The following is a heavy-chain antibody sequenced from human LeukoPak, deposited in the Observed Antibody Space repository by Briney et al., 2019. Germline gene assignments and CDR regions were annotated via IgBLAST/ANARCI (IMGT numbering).Heavy chain of an antibody. V-gene: IGHV3-73*01. CDR2: IRSKANSYAT. CDR1: GFTFSGSA. Sequence: GGSLRLSCAASGFTFSGSAMHWVRQASGKGLEGVGRIRSKANSYATAYAASVKGRFTISRDDSKNTAYLQMNSLKTEDTAMYYCTRLFPYSGRTTDWGQGTLVTVSS. J-gene: IGHJ4*02. D-gene: IGHD1-26*01. CDR3: TRLFPYSGRTTD.